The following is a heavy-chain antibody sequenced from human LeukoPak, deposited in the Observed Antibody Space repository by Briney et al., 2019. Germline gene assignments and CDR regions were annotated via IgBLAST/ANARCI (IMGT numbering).Heavy chain of an antibody. CDR3: ARVSPVTTDYYYYGMDV. CDR1: GGTFSSYA. J-gene: IGHJ6*02. V-gene: IGHV1-69*01. CDR2: IIPIFGTA. D-gene: IGHD4-17*01. Sequence: ASVTVSCKASGGTFSSYAISWVRPAPGQGLEWMGGIIPIFGTANYAQKFQGRVTITADESTSTAYMELSSLRSEDTAVYYCARVSPVTTDYYYYGMDVWGQRTTVTVSS.